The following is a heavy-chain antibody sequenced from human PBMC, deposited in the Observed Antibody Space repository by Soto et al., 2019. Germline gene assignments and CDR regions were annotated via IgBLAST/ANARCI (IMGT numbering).Heavy chain of an antibody. Sequence: QVQLVQSGAEVKKPGASVKVSCRASGYTFTNYHIHWVRQAPGQGLEWMGMINPIGGSPNSAQKFQGRLAITWDRSTTTVYMELSSLTSEDTAMYFCARELGGTSEAVFWGQGTLVTVSS. CDR3: ARELGGTSEAVF. V-gene: IGHV1-46*01. CDR2: INPIGGSP. CDR1: GYTFTNYH. J-gene: IGHJ4*02. D-gene: IGHD2-2*01.